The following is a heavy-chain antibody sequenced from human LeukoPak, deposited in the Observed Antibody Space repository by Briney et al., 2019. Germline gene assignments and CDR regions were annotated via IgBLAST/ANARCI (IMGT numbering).Heavy chain of an antibody. J-gene: IGHJ6*02. V-gene: IGHV3-23*01. Sequence: PGGSLRLSCAASGFTFSSYAINWVRQAPGKGLEWVSAISGSGGSTYYADSVKGRFTISRDNSKNTLYLQMNSLRAEDTAVYYCAKDPLGYCSGGSCSQHYYYGMDVWGQGTTVTVSS. D-gene: IGHD2-15*01. CDR3: AKDPLGYCSGGSCSQHYYYGMDV. CDR1: GFTFSSYA. CDR2: ISGSGGST.